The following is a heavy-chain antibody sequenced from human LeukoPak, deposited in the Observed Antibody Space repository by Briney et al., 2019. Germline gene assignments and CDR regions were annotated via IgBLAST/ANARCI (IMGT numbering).Heavy chain of an antibody. D-gene: IGHD2-2*01. V-gene: IGHV1-2*04. CDR1: GYTFTGYY. J-gene: IGHJ6*04. Sequence: ASVKVSCKASGYTFTGYYMHWVRQAPGQGLEWMGRINPNSGGTNYAQKFQGWVTMTRDTSISTAYMELSRLRSDDTAVSYCAKGAPAAIYYYYGMDVWGKGTTVTVSP. CDR2: INPNSGGT. CDR3: AKGAPAAIYYYYGMDV.